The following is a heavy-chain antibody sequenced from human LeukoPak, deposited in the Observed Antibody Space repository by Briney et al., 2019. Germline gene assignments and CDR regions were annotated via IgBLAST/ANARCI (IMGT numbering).Heavy chain of an antibody. V-gene: IGHV1-2*02. CDR3: ARIVFGVVNDALDL. D-gene: IGHD3-3*01. Sequence: ASVKVSCKTSGYTFTGHYIHWVRQAPGHGLQWMGWINPKTGGTGYAQDFHDRVTMTSDTSITTAYLTLSGLRSDDTAIYYCARIVFGVVNDALDLWGQGILVSV. CDR1: GYTFTGHY. J-gene: IGHJ3*01. CDR2: INPKTGGT.